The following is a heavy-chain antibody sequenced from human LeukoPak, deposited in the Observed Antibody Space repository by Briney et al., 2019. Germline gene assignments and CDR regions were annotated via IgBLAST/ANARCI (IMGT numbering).Heavy chain of an antibody. Sequence: GESLKISCKGSGXSFTSYWSGWVRQMPGKGLEWMGLFYPGDSHTRYSPSFQGQVTISGDKSVSTGYLQWSSLKASDTAMYYCARGPRVYYFDYWGQGTLVTVSS. CDR2: FYPGDSHT. V-gene: IGHV5-51*01. CDR1: GXSFTSYW. CDR3: ARGPRVYYFDY. J-gene: IGHJ4*02.